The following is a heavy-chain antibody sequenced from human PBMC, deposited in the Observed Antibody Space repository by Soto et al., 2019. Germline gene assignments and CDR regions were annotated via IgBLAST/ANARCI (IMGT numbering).Heavy chain of an antibody. CDR3: ASSPYYDSSGSLAFHY. Sequence: TLSLTCTVSGGSISSGGYYWSWIRQHPGKGLEWIGYIYYSGSTYYNPSLKSRVTISVDTSKNQFSLKLSSVTAADTAVYYCASSPYYDSSGSLAFHYWGQGTLVTVSS. CDR1: GGSISSGGYY. J-gene: IGHJ4*02. V-gene: IGHV4-31*03. D-gene: IGHD3-22*01. CDR2: IYYSGST.